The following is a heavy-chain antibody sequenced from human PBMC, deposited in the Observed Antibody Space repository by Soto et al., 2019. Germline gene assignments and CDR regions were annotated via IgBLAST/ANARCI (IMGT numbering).Heavy chain of an antibody. J-gene: IGHJ4*02. Sequence: EVQLLESGGGLVQPGGSLRLSCAASGFTFSSYAMSWVRQAPGKGLEWVSAIIGGGGSTYYADSVQGRFTISRDNSXNTLHLQMNSLRADDTAVYYCVKESRGVAPTVTGYWGQGALVTVSS. CDR1: GFTFSSYA. CDR2: IIGGGGST. V-gene: IGHV3-23*01. D-gene: IGHD1-1*01. CDR3: VKESRGVAPTVTGY.